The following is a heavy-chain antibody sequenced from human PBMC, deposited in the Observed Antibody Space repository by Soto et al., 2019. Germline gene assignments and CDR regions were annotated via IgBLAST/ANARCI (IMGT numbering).Heavy chain of an antibody. Sequence: QVQLQESGPGLVKPSQTLSLTCTVSGGSISSGDYYWSWIRQPPGKGLEWIGYIYYSGSTYYNPSPKSRLTISVDTSKNQFSLKLSSVTAADTAVYYCASGYYDYVWGSYRTLDYWGQGTLVTVSS. CDR2: IYYSGST. V-gene: IGHV4-30-4*01. CDR1: GGSISSGDYY. D-gene: IGHD3-16*02. CDR3: ASGYYDYVWGSYRTLDY. J-gene: IGHJ4*02.